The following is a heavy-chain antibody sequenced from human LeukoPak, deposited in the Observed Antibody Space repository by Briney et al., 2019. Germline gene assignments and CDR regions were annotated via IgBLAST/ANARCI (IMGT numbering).Heavy chain of an antibody. CDR3: ARVITYYYDSSGYYWFDP. CDR2: IYYSGST. J-gene: IGHJ5*02. Sequence: SETLSLTCTVPGGSISSYYWSWIRQPPGKGLEWIGYIYYSGSTNYNPSLKSRVTISVDTSKNQFSLKLSSVTAADTAVYYCARVITYYYDSSGYYWFDPWGQGTLVTVSS. D-gene: IGHD3-22*01. V-gene: IGHV4-59*01. CDR1: GGSISSYY.